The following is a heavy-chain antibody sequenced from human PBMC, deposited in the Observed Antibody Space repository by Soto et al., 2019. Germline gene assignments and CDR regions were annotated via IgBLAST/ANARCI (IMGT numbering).Heavy chain of an antibody. Sequence: GGSLRLSCAASGFTFDDYAMHWVRQAPGKGLEWVSGISWNSGSIGYADSVKGRFTISRDNAKNSLYLQMNRLRAEDTALYYCAKDSEGYNWNDVAFDIWGQGTMVTVSS. CDR1: GFTFDDYA. J-gene: IGHJ3*02. CDR2: ISWNSGSI. V-gene: IGHV3-9*01. D-gene: IGHD1-1*01. CDR3: AKDSEGYNWNDVAFDI.